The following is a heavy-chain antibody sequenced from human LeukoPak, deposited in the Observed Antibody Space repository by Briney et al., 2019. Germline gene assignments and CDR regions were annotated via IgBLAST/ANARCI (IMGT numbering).Heavy chain of an antibody. D-gene: IGHD1-7*01. CDR1: GGSISSYY. CDR3: ARDNWNYGSSMDV. CDR2: IYYSGST. Sequence: SETLSLTCSVSGGSISSYYWSWIRQPPGKGLEWIGYIYYSGSTNYNSSLKSRVTISVDTSKNQFSLKLSSVTAADTAVYYCARDNWNYGSSMDVWGQGTTVTVSS. J-gene: IGHJ6*02. V-gene: IGHV4-59*01.